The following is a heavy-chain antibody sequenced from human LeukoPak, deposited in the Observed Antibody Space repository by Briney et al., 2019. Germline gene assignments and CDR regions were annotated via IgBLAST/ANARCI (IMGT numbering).Heavy chain of an antibody. Sequence: SETLSLTCAVYGGSFSGYYWSWIRQPPGKGLEWIGEINHSGSTNYNPSLKSRVTISVDTSKNQFSLKLSSVTASDTAVYYCARGNNGDRPPDAFDIWGQGTMVTVSS. CDR3: ARGNNGDRPPDAFDI. CDR2: INHSGST. D-gene: IGHD4-17*01. V-gene: IGHV4-34*01. J-gene: IGHJ3*02. CDR1: GGSFSGYY.